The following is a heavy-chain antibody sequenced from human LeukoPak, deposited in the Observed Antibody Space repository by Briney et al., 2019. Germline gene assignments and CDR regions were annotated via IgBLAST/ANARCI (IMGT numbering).Heavy chain of an antibody. D-gene: IGHD2-15*01. J-gene: IGHJ5*02. CDR2: INHSGST. CDR3: ARDYCSGGSCYSGGDNWFDP. Sequence: SETLSLTCAVYGGSFSGYYRSWIRQPPGKGLEWIGEINHSGSTSYNPSLKSRVTISVDTSKNQFSLKLSSVTAADTAVYYCARDYCSGGSCYSGGDNWFDPWGQGTLVTVSS. CDR1: GGSFSGYY. V-gene: IGHV4-34*01.